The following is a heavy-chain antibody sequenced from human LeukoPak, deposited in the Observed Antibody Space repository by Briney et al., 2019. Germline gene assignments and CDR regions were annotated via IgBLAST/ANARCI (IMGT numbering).Heavy chain of an antibody. CDR3: ARRGTYSPAGLDV. D-gene: IGHD1-26*01. CDR1: GGSTSSSGYF. Sequence: SETLSLTCTVSGGSTSSSGYFCDWIRQPPGQGLEWLGSASYGGTTYFNPSLKSRITISVDTSKTHFSLNLYSVTAADTAVYYCARRGTYSPAGLDVWGQGTTVTVSS. V-gene: IGHV4-39*02. CDR2: ASYGGTT. J-gene: IGHJ6*02.